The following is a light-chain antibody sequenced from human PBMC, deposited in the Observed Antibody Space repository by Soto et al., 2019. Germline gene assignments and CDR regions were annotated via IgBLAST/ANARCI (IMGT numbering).Light chain of an antibody. Sequence: EIVLTQSPATLSLSPGERATLSCRASQSVSSNLAWYQQKPGQAPRILFYDASNRATGIPARFSGGGSGTDFTLSISRLEPEDFEEYYHQERSNRPSTFGQGTKLEIK. CDR1: QSVSSN. V-gene: IGKV3-11*01. CDR3: QERSNRPST. CDR2: DAS. J-gene: IGKJ2*01.